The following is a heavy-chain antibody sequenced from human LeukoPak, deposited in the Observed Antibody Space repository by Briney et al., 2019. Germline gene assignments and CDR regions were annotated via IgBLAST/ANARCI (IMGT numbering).Heavy chain of an antibody. J-gene: IGHJ4*02. D-gene: IGHD1-14*01. CDR2: ISAFNGNT. Sequence: ASVKVSCKTSGYIFNNFGITWVRQAPGQGLEWMGWISAFNGNTVYTQKVQGRLTLTTDTSTSTAFMELGNLKSDDTGIYYCTRDRVGGDLTGESLYWGQGTLVTVS. CDR1: GYIFNNFG. CDR3: TRDRVGGDLTGESLY. V-gene: IGHV1-18*01.